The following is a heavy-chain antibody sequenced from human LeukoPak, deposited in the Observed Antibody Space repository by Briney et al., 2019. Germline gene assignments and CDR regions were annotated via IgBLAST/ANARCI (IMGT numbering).Heavy chain of an antibody. Sequence: GGSLRLSCAASGFTFSSYSMNWVRQAPGKGVEWVSSISSSRSYIYYAASVNGPFTISRDNAKNSLYLQMNSLRAEDTAVYYCAREMTTVTTRHYYGMDVWGQGTTVTVSS. J-gene: IGHJ6*02. D-gene: IGHD4-17*01. CDR2: ISSSRSYI. V-gene: IGHV3-21*01. CDR1: GFTFSSYS. CDR3: AREMTTVTTRHYYGMDV.